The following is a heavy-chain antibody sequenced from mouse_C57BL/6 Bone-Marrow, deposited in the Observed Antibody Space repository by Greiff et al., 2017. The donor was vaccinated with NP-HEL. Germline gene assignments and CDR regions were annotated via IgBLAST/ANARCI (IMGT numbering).Heavy chain of an antibody. CDR1: GYTFTSYG. V-gene: IGHV1-81*01. CDR3: SDYGSSYEGFAY. D-gene: IGHD1-1*01. J-gene: IGHJ3*01. CDR2: IYPRSGNT. Sequence: VQGVESGAELARPGASVKLSCKASGYTFTSYGISWVKQRTGQGLEWIGEIYPRSGNTYYNEKFKGKATLTADQSSSTAYMELRSLTSEDSAVYFCSDYGSSYEGFAYWGQGTLGTVSA.